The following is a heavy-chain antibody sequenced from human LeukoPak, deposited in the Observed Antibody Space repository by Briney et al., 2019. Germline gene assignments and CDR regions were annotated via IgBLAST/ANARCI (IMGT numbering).Heavy chain of an antibody. CDR3: AKAGFFGVVILYYFDY. CDR2: TRYDGHSQ. J-gene: IGHJ4*02. D-gene: IGHD3-3*01. CDR1: GFTFSSYG. Sequence: GGSLRLSCVASGFTFSSYGMHWVRQAPGKGLEWVAFTRYDGHSQYYADSVKGRFTISRDNSKNTLYLQMNSLRAEDTAVYYCAKAGFFGVVILYYFDYWGQGTLVTVSS. V-gene: IGHV3-30*02.